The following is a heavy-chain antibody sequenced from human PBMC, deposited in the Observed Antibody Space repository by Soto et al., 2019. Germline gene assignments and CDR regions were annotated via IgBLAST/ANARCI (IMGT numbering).Heavy chain of an antibody. CDR1: GFAVDDYA. V-gene: IGHV3-9*01. CDR3: VKDLDVGPTLLRSWALGH. Sequence: SCAASGFAVDDYAMHWVRQSQGRGLEWVSGITWNSRDVGYADSVKGRFTISRDNAKNSVYLQMNSLRAEDSALYYYVKDLDVGPTLLRSWALGHWGQGPLVTV. J-gene: IGHJ4*02. D-gene: IGHD1-26*01. CDR2: ITWNSRDV.